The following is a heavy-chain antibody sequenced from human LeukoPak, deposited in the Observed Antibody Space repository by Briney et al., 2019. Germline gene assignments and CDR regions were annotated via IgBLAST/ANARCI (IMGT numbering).Heavy chain of an antibody. CDR1: GFTVTSSY. V-gene: IGHV3-66*01. CDR2: TYSGGTT. J-gene: IGHJ6*02. D-gene: IGHD3-3*01. Sequence: GGSLRLSCAASGFTVTSSYINWVRQAPGKGLEWISVTYSGGTTYYSESVKDRFIVSRDNSKNTLYLQMSSLTGEDTAKYYCARDPSGTTIDNYYTLPKGMDVWGQGTTVTVSS. CDR3: ARDPSGTTIDNYYTLPKGMDV.